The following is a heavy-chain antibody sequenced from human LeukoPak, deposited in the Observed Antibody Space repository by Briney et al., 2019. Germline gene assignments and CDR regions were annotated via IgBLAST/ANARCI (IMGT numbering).Heavy chain of an antibody. V-gene: IGHV1-46*01. Sequence: ASVKVSCKASGYTFTSYYMHWVRQAPGQGLEWMGIINPSGGSTSYAQKFQGRVTMTRDTSTSTVYMELSSLRSDDTAVYYCARAPPVSVVVVAADYYFDYWGQGTLDAVSS. CDR2: INPSGGST. CDR3: ARAPPVSVVVVAADYYFDY. J-gene: IGHJ4*02. D-gene: IGHD2-15*01. CDR1: GYTFTSYY.